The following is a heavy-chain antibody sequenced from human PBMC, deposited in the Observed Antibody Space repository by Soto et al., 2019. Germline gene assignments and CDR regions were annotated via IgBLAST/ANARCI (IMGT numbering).Heavy chain of an antibody. CDR1: GDSVSSNSAA. CDR3: ARSAASIAARYYFDY. CDR2: TYYRSKWYN. J-gene: IGHJ4*02. D-gene: IGHD6-6*01. Sequence: KQSQTLSLTCAISGDSVSSNSAAWNWIRQSPSRGLEWLGRTYYRSKWYNDYAVSVKSRITINPDKSKNQFSLQLNSVTPEDTAGYYCARSAASIAARYYFDYWGQGTLVTVSS. V-gene: IGHV6-1*01.